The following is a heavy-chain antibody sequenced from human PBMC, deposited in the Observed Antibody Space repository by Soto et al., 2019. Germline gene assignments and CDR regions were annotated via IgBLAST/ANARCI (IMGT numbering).Heavy chain of an antibody. Sequence: GGSLRLSCAASGFTFSSYWMSWVRQAPGKGLEWVANIKQDGSEKYYVDSVKGRFTISRDNAKNSLYLQMNSLRAEDTAVYYCAREEGSSWYKFDYWGQGTLVTVSS. CDR1: GFTFSSYW. D-gene: IGHD6-13*01. CDR3: AREEGSSWYKFDY. V-gene: IGHV3-7*05. CDR2: IKQDGSEK. J-gene: IGHJ4*02.